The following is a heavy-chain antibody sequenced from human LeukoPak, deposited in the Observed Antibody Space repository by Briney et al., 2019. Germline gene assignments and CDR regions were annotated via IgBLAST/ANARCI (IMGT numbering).Heavy chain of an antibody. V-gene: IGHV4-38-2*01. CDR3: ASQTPYCSSTSCYYDY. D-gene: IGHD2-2*01. J-gene: IGHJ4*02. Sequence: SETLSLTCAVSGYSISSGYYRGWIRQPPGKGLEWIGSIYHSGSTYYNPSLKSRVTISVDTSKNQFSLKLSSVTAADTAVYYCASQTPYCSSTSCYYDYWGQGTLVTVSS. CDR1: GYSISSGYY. CDR2: IYHSGST.